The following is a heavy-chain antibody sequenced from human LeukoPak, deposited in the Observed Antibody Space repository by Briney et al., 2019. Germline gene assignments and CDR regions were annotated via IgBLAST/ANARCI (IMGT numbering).Heavy chain of an antibody. J-gene: IGHJ3*02. CDR2: ISWNSGSI. Sequence: PGRSLRLSCAASGFTFDDYAMHWVRQAPGKGLEGVSGISWNSGSIGYADSVKGRFTISRDNAKNSLYLQMNSLRAEDAALYYCAKDINYDSTRNAFDIWGQGTMVTVSS. CDR1: GFTFDDYA. D-gene: IGHD3-22*01. V-gene: IGHV3-9*01. CDR3: AKDINYDSTRNAFDI.